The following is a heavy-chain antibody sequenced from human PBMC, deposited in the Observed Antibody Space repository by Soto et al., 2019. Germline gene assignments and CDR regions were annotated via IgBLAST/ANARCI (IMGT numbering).Heavy chain of an antibody. CDR1: GFSLSTSGVG. CDR3: AHLSWALHMDG. J-gene: IGHJ6*02. Sequence: QITLKESGPTLVKPTQTLTLTCTFSGFSLSTSGVGVGWIRQPPGKALEWLALIYWNDDKRYSPSRKSRLTITKDTSKNQVDLTMTNMDPVDTATYYCAHLSWALHMDGWGQGTTVTVSS. D-gene: IGHD3-16*02. CDR2: IYWNDDK. V-gene: IGHV2-5*01.